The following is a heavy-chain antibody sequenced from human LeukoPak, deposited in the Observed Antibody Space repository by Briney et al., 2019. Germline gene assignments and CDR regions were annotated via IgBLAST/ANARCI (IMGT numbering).Heavy chain of an antibody. Sequence: ASVKVSCKASGYTFIGYYMHWVRQAPGQGLEWMGIINPSGGSTSYAQKFQGRVTMTRDTSTSTVYMELSSLRSEDTAVYYCARVSMRLRAFDIWGQGTMVTVSS. J-gene: IGHJ3*02. CDR2: INPSGGST. D-gene: IGHD3-16*01. CDR3: ARVSMRLRAFDI. V-gene: IGHV1-46*01. CDR1: GYTFIGYY.